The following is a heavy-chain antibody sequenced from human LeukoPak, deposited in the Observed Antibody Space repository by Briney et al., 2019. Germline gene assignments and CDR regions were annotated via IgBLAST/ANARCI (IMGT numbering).Heavy chain of an antibody. Sequence: PGGSLRLSCAASGFTFSSYSMNWVRQAPGKGLEWVAVISYDGSNKYYADSVKGRFTISRDNSKNTLYLQMNSLRAEDTAVYYCAKDAGYYDSSGYYYYFDYWGQGTLVTVSS. CDR2: ISYDGSNK. D-gene: IGHD3-22*01. J-gene: IGHJ4*02. CDR3: AKDAGYYDSSGYYYYFDY. CDR1: GFTFSSYS. V-gene: IGHV3-30*18.